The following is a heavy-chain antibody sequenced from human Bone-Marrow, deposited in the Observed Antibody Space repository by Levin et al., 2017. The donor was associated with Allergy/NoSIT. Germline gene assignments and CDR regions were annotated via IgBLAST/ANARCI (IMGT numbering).Heavy chain of an antibody. V-gene: IGHV4-38-2*02. J-gene: IGHJ5*02. Sequence: SQTLSLTCAVSGYSISSGYYWGWIRQPPGKGLEWIGSIYHSGSTYYNPSLKSRVTISVDTSKNQFSLKLSSVTAADTAVYYCARDRPRVDFWSGLQGGNWFDPWGQGTLVTVSS. CDR3: ARDRPRVDFWSGLQGGNWFDP. D-gene: IGHD3-3*01. CDR2: IYHSGST. CDR1: GYSISSGYY.